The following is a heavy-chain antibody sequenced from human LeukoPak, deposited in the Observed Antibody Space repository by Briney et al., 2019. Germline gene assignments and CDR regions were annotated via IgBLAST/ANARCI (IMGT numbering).Heavy chain of an antibody. CDR2: INPGGGST. D-gene: IGHD3-10*01. CDR3: ARESGSPSRFDP. Sequence: AASVKVSCKASGYIFTNYHVHWVRQAPGQGLEWMGIINPGGGSTSYAQKFQGRVTITADESTSTAYMELSSLRSEDTAVYYCARESGSPSRFDPWGQGTLVTVSS. CDR1: GYIFTNYH. V-gene: IGHV1-46*01. J-gene: IGHJ5*02.